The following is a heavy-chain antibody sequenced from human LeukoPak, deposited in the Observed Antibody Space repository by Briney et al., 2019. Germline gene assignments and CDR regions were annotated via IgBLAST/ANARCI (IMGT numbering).Heavy chain of an antibody. D-gene: IGHD6-13*01. CDR1: GFTFSSYG. J-gene: IGHJ3*02. V-gene: IGHV3-30*18. CDR2: ISYDGSNK. CDR3: AKGSSSWYTGTVDAFDI. Sequence: PGRSLRLSCAASGFTFSSYGMHWVRQAPGKGLEWVAVISYDGSNKYYADSVKGRFIISRDNSKNTLYLQMNSLRAEDTAVYYCAKGSSSWYTGTVDAFDIWGQGTMVTVSS.